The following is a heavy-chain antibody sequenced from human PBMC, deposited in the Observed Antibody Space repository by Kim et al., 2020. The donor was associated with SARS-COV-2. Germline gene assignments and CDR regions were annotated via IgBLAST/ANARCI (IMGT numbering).Heavy chain of an antibody. CDR3: AKDKSLFMITFGGDLGGRHV. CDR1: GFNFNNFG. D-gene: IGHD3-16*01. Sequence: GGSLRLSCAASGFNFNNFGMHWVRQAPGKGLEWVALISNEGSKKYYADSLKGRFTISRDSSKNTLYLQMDSLRPEDTAVYYCAKDKSLFMITFGGDLGGRHVWRQETTLTVSS. J-gene: IGHJ6*02. CDR2: ISNEGSKK. V-gene: IGHV3-30*18.